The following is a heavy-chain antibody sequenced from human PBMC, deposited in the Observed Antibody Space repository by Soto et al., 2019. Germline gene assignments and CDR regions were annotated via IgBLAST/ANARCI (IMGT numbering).Heavy chain of an antibody. CDR3: AGEGSGSYYEKLSWFDP. CDR1: GDSVSSNSAA. V-gene: IGHV6-1*01. J-gene: IGHJ5*02. CDR2: TYYRSKWYN. D-gene: IGHD1-26*01. Sequence: SQTLSLTCVISGDSVSSNSAAWNWIRQSPSRGLEWLGRTYYRSKWYNDYAATVKSRITINPDISKNQFSLQLNSVTPEDTAVYYCAGEGSGSYYEKLSWFDPWGQGTLVTVSS.